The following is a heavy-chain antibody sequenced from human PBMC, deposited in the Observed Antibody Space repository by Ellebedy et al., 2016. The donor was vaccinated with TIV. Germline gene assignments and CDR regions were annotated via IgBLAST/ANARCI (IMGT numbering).Heavy chain of an antibody. CDR3: ATRLGEGIQLWGGFDY. CDR1: GFMFSSYA. J-gene: IGHJ4*02. D-gene: IGHD5-18*01. CDR2: ISGSGDKT. Sequence: GESLKISCAATGFMFSSYAMTWVRQAPGKGLEWVSAISGSGDKTSYADAVKGRFTITRYNSKNTLHLQMDTLRVEDTAVYYCATRLGEGIQLWGGFDYWGQGTLVTVSS. V-gene: IGHV3-23*01.